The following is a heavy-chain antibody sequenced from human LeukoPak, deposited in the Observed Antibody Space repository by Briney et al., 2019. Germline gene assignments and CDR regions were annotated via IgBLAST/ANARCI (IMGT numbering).Heavy chain of an antibody. CDR3: ARDNSVGDYAWWFDP. CDR2: INPSGGST. Sequence: EASVKVSCKASGYTFTSYYMHWVRQAPGQGLEWMGIINPSGGSTSYAQKFQGRVTMTRDLSTSTDYMELSSLRSDDTAVYFCARDNSVGDYAWWFDPWGQGTLVTVSS. D-gene: IGHD1-26*01. CDR1: GYTFTSYY. J-gene: IGHJ5*02. V-gene: IGHV1-46*01.